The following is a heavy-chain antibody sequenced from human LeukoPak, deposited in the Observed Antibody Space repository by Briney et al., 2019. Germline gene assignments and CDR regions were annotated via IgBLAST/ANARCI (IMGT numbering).Heavy chain of an antibody. CDR2: INPNTGGT. J-gene: IGHJ4*02. CDR1: GYTFTGYH. Sequence: GASVKVSCTASGYTFTGYHMHWVRQAPGQGLEWMGRINPNTGGTNYAQRFQGRVTMTRDTSISTAYMELSRLRSDDTAVYYCARERCSSTSCQYYFDYWGQGTLVTVSS. V-gene: IGHV1-2*06. CDR3: ARERCSSTSCQYYFDY. D-gene: IGHD2-2*01.